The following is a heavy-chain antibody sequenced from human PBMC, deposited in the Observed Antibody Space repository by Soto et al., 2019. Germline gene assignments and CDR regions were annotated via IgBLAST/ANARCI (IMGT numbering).Heavy chain of an antibody. CDR2: INAGNGNT. J-gene: IGHJ3*02. D-gene: IGHD3-3*01. CDR1: GYTFTSYA. CDR3: AREGTYYDFWSGYSPGAFDI. V-gene: IGHV1-3*01. Sequence: ASVKVSCKDSGYTFTSYAMHWVRQAPGQRLEWMGWINAGNGNTKYSQKFQGRVTITRDTSASTAYMELSSLRSEDTAVYYCAREGTYYDFWSGYSPGAFDIWGQGTMVTVS.